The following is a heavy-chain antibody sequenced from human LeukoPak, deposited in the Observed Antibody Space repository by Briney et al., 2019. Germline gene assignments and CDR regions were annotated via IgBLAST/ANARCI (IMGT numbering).Heavy chain of an antibody. CDR3: ARQDSYWYFDL. J-gene: IGHJ2*01. CDR1: GGSISSYY. CDR2: IYYSGST. Sequence: NPSETLSLTCTVSGGSISSYYWSWIRQPPGKGLEWIGYIYYSGSTNYNPSLKSRVTISVDTSKNQFSLKLSSVTAADTAVYYCARQDSYWYFDLWGRGTLVTVSS. D-gene: IGHD3/OR15-3a*01. V-gene: IGHV4-59*08.